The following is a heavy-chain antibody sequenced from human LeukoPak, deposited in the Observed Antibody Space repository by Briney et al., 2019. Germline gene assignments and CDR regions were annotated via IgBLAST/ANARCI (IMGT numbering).Heavy chain of an antibody. CDR3: ARGLPSYDMGLDY. Sequence: ETLSLTCTVSGYSISSGYYWGWIRQPPGKGLEWVANIKQDGSEKYYVDSVKGRFTISRDNAKNSLYLQMNSLRAEDTAVYYCARGLPSYDMGLDYWGQGTLVTVSS. J-gene: IGHJ4*02. CDR1: GYSISSGYY. D-gene: IGHD3-9*01. V-gene: IGHV3-7*01. CDR2: IKQDGSEK.